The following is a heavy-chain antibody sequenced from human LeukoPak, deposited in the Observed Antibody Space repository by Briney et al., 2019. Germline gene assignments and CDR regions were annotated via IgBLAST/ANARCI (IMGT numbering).Heavy chain of an antibody. CDR3: ARDNYYDSSGYYGLGYAFDI. J-gene: IGHJ3*02. V-gene: IGHV4-59*01. CDR1: GGSISSYY. Sequence: PSETLSLTCTVSGGSISSYYWSWIRQPPGKGLEWIGYIYYSGSTNYNPSLKSRVTISVDTSKNQFSLKLSSVTAADTAVYCCARDNYYDSSGYYGLGYAFDIWGQGTMVTVSS. CDR2: IYYSGST. D-gene: IGHD3-22*01.